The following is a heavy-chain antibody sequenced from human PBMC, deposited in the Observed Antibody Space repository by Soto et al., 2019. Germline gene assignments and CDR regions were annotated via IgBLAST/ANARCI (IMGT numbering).Heavy chain of an antibody. CDR2: IIPILGIA. V-gene: IGHV1-69*02. CDR3: ARVQILQLENIFDY. Sequence: SVKVSCKASGGTFSGYTISWVRQAPGQGLEWMGRIIPILGIANYAQKFQGRVTITADKSTSTAYMELSSLRSEDTAVYFCARVQILQLENIFDYWGQGTLVTVSS. D-gene: IGHD1-1*01. J-gene: IGHJ4*02. CDR1: GGTFSGYT.